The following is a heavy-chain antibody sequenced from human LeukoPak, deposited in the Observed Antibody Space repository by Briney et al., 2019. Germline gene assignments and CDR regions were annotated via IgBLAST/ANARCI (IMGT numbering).Heavy chain of an antibody. J-gene: IGHJ4*02. CDR2: IKSDGSAT. CDR1: GFAFSRYW. CDR3: VRDRGAALYYLDS. V-gene: IGHV3-74*01. D-gene: IGHD3-10*01. Sequence: PGGSLRLSCAASGFAFSRYWMHWVRQAPGKGLVWVSRIKSDGSATIYADSVKGRFTISRNNAKNRLYLQMNSLRVEDTAVYYCVRDRGAALYYLDSWGQGTLVTVSS.